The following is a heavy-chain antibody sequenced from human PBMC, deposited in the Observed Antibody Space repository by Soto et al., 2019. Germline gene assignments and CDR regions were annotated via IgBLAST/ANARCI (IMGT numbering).Heavy chain of an antibody. Sequence: GGSLRLSCAASGFTFSSYGMHWVRQAPGKGLEWVAVISYDGSNKYYADSVKGRFTISRDNSKNTLYLQMNSLRAEDTAVYYCAKEKLELEVLDYWGQGTLVTVSS. V-gene: IGHV3-30*18. J-gene: IGHJ4*02. CDR3: AKEKLELEVLDY. D-gene: IGHD1-1*01. CDR1: GFTFSSYG. CDR2: ISYDGSNK.